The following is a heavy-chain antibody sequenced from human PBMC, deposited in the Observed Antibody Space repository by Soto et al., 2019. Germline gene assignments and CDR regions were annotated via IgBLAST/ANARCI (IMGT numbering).Heavy chain of an antibody. CDR2: INPNSGGT. CDR1: GYTFTGYY. V-gene: IGHV1-2*02. D-gene: IGHD5-18*01. Sequence: ASVKVSCKASGYTFTGYYMHWVRQAPGQGLEWMGWINPNSGGTNYAQKFQGRVTMTRDTSISTAYMELSRLRSDDTAVYYCARDRRIQLWNPMGYYYYGMDVWGQGTTVTV. CDR3: ARDRRIQLWNPMGYYYYGMDV. J-gene: IGHJ6*02.